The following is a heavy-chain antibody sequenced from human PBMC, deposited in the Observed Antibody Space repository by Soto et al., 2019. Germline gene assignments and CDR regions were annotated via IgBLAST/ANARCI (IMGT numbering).Heavy chain of an antibody. Sequence: GGSLRLSCAASGFTFSGSAMHWVRQASGKGLEWVGRIRSKANSYATAYAASVKGRFTISRDDSKNTAYLQMNSLKTEDTAVYYCTRQEPQSLAYCGGDCYSHAFDIWGQGTMVTVSS. V-gene: IGHV3-73*01. J-gene: IGHJ3*02. D-gene: IGHD2-21*01. CDR2: IRSKANSYAT. CDR3: TRQEPQSLAYCGGDCYSHAFDI. CDR1: GFTFSGSA.